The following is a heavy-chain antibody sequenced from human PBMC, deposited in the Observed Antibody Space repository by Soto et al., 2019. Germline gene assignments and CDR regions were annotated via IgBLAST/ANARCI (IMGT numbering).Heavy chain of an antibody. V-gene: IGHV1-18*01. CDR2: INPDNGIT. J-gene: IGHJ5*02. D-gene: IGHD6-6*01. Sequence: ASVKVSCTASGYTFTSYGISWVRQAPGHGLEWMGWINPDNGITNTARWLQGRVTMTTDTSTATAYMELKSLTSDDTAVYYCARVVVRNNWFDPWGQGTLVTVSS. CDR3: ARVVVRNNWFDP. CDR1: GYTFTSYG.